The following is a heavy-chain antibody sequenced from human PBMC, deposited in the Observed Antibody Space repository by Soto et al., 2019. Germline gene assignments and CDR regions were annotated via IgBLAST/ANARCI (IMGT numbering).Heavy chain of an antibody. CDR2: IYSTGST. D-gene: IGHD3-3*01. J-gene: IGHJ5*02. Sequence: SETLSLTCTVSGSAISTYYWTWIRQTAGKGLEWIGPIYSTGSTKSNHALQSAVTMSLDTSNNQFSLRLTSVTAADTAVYYCARGQRFSDWFDPWGQVTLVT. CDR1: GSAISTYY. V-gene: IGHV4-4*07. CDR3: ARGQRFSDWFDP.